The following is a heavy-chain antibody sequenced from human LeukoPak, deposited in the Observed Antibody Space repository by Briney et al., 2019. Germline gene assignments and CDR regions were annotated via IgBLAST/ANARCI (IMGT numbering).Heavy chain of an antibody. CDR1: GFTFSSYS. J-gene: IGHJ4*02. CDR3: ARDYSDDFWSGLGTEFDY. D-gene: IGHD3-3*01. CDR2: ISSSSSTI. V-gene: IGHV3-48*01. Sequence: PGGSLRLSCAASGFTFSSYSMNWVRQAPGKGLEWVSYISSSSSTIYYADSVKGRFTISRDNAKNSLYLQMNSLRAEDTAVYYCARDYSDDFWSGLGTEFDYWGQGTLVTVSS.